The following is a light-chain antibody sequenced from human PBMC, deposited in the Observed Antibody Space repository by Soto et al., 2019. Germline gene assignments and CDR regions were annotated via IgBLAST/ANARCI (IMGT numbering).Light chain of an antibody. CDR2: DAS. CDR3: QESYRSPYT. V-gene: IGKV1-39*01. J-gene: IGKJ2*01. Sequence: IQLTQSPSSLSASVGDRVTLTCRASQSINIYLNWYQQKPGKAPTLLIYDASSLQSGVPSRFSGGGSRTDFTLSISSLPTADFATYYCQESYRSPYTFGQGTKREI. CDR1: QSINIY.